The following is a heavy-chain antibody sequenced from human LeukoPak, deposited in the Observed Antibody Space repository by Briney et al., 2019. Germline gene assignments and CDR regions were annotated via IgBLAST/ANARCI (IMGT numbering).Heavy chain of an antibody. V-gene: IGHV3-48*03. CDR1: GFTFSSYE. D-gene: IGHD3-22*01. Sequence: GGSLRLSCAASGFTFSSYEMNWVCQAPGKGLEWVSYISSSGSTIYYADSVKGRFTISRDNAKNSLYLQMNSLRAEDTAVYYCARETYYYDSSGYPEAGYFDYWGQGTLVTVSS. CDR2: ISSSGSTI. J-gene: IGHJ4*02. CDR3: ARETYYYDSSGYPEAGYFDY.